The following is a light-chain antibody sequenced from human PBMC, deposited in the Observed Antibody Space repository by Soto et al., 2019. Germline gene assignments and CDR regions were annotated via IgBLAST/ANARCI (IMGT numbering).Light chain of an antibody. CDR1: SSNIGAGYV. V-gene: IGLV1-40*01. J-gene: IGLJ2*01. Sequence: QSVLTQPPSVSGAPGQRVTISCTGSSSNIGAGYVVHRYQQLPGTAPKLLIYGNSNRPSGVPDRFSGTKSGTSASLAITGLQAEDEADYYCQAYDSSLSTVVFAGGTKLTVL. CDR2: GNS. CDR3: QAYDSSLSTVV.